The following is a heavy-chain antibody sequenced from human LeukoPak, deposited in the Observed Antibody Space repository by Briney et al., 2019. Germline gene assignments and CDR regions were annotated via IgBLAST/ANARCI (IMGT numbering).Heavy chain of an antibody. CDR1: GGSISSSSYY. V-gene: IGHV4-39*01. Sequence: PSETLSLTCTVSGGSISSSSYYWGWIRQPPGKGLEWIGSIYYSGSTYYNPSLKSRVTISVDTSKNQFSLKLSSVTAADTAVYYCASPETGYCSSTSCSESGDYWGQGTLVTVSS. CDR2: IYYSGST. J-gene: IGHJ4*02. CDR3: ASPETGYCSSTSCSESGDY. D-gene: IGHD2-2*01.